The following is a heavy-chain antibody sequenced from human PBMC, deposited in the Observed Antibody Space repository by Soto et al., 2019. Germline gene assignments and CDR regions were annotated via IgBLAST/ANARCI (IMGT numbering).Heavy chain of an antibody. V-gene: IGHV3-15*01. J-gene: IGHJ4*02. D-gene: IGHD3-9*01. CDR2: IKSKTDGGTT. CDR3: TTDPSTILTGSYPNFKFDY. Sequence: EVQLVESGGGLVKPGGSLRLSCAASGFTFSNAWMSWVRQAPGKGLEWVGRIKSKTDGGTTDYAAPVKGRFTISRDDSKDTLYLQMTSLKTEDTAVYYCTTDPSTILTGSYPNFKFDYWGQGTLVTVSS. CDR1: GFTFSNAW.